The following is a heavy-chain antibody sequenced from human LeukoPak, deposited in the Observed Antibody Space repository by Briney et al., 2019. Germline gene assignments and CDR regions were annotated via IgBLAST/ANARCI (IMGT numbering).Heavy chain of an antibody. CDR1: GSSISRGNY. Sequence: SETLSLTCSVSGSSISRGNYWGWIRQPPGKGLEWLGSMSHGGSSDYNPSLKSRVTILLDTSKNHFSLKLTSVTAADTAMYYCARGMQLLVRDAFDVWGLGTMITVSS. J-gene: IGHJ3*01. CDR2: MSHGGSS. D-gene: IGHD6-13*01. CDR3: ARGMQLLVRDAFDV. V-gene: IGHV4-38-2*02.